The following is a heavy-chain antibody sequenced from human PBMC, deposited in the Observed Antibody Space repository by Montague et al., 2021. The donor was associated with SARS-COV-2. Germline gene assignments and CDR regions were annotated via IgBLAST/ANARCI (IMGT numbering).Heavy chain of an antibody. CDR1: GFTSGDYQ. Sequence: SLRLSCAASGFTSGDYQMTWVGQAPGKGLQWVANINQDETAKTYVDSVKGRFTISRDNAKNSLILQMNSLKDEDTAVYYCARSPRGSGTGWLDYWGQGTLVTVSS. CDR2: INQDETAK. D-gene: IGHD3/OR15-3a*01. CDR3: ARSPRGSGTGWLDY. J-gene: IGHJ4*02. V-gene: IGHV3-7*01.